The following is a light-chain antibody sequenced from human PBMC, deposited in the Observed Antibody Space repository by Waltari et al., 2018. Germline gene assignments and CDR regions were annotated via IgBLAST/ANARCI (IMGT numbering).Light chain of an antibody. CDR3: QTGGHGTWV. CDR1: SGHSSNV. J-gene: IGLJ3*02. Sequence: QLVLTQSPSASASLGASVKLTCTLSSGHSSNVIAWHQQQPEKGPRYLMKFNNDGSQSKGDKLPYRFSGSSSGAEHYLTISSLQSDDEADYYCQTGGHGTWVFGGGTKLTVL. CDR2: FNNDGSQ. V-gene: IGLV4-69*01.